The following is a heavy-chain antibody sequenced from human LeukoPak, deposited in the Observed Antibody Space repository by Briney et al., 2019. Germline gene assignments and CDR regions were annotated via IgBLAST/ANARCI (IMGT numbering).Heavy chain of an antibody. Sequence: SETLSLTCTVSGGSISSGDYYWSWIRQPPEKGLEWIGYIYYSGSTYYNPSLKSRVTISVDTSKNQFSLKLSSVTAADTAVYYCARDVTDRYYGMDVWGQGTTVTVSS. J-gene: IGHJ6*02. V-gene: IGHV4-30-4*01. CDR2: IYYSGST. D-gene: IGHD1-20*01. CDR3: ARDVTDRYYGMDV. CDR1: GGSISSGDYY.